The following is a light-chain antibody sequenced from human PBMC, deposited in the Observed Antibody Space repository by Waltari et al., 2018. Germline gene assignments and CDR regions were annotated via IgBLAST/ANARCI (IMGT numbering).Light chain of an antibody. Sequence: DIVMTQSPNSLAVSLGAGGTINCKASQSLLYSSNNKNSLAWYQQKPGQPPKLLIYWASSRESGVPDRFSASGSGTDFTLTISSLQAEDVAVYYCQQYYSTPLTFGGGTKVEIK. J-gene: IGKJ4*01. CDR2: WAS. V-gene: IGKV4-1*01. CDR3: QQYYSTPLT. CDR1: QSLLYSSNNKNS.